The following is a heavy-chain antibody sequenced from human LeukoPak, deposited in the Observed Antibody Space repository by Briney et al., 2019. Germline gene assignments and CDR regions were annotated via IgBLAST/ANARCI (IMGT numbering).Heavy chain of an antibody. CDR2: ISYDGSNK. CDR1: GFTFSSYG. Sequence: TGGSLRLSCAASGFTFSSYGMHWVRQAPGKGLEWVAVISYDGSNKYYADSVKGRFTISRDNSKNTLYLQMNSLRAEDTAVYYCAKELLSYGSGSFPFDYWGQGTLVTVSS. V-gene: IGHV3-30*18. J-gene: IGHJ4*02. D-gene: IGHD3-10*01. CDR3: AKELLSYGSGSFPFDY.